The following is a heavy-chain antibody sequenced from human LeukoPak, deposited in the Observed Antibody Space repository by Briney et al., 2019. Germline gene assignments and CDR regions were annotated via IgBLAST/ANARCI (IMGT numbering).Heavy chain of an antibody. J-gene: IGHJ5*02. CDR1: GGTFSSYA. CDR2: IIPIFGTA. D-gene: IGHD2-2*01. CDR3: ARGVLVVPAAASANWFDP. Sequence: ASVKVSCKASGGTFSSYAISWVRQAPGQGLEWMGGIIPIFGTANYAQKFQGRVTITADESTSTAYMELSSLRSEDTAVYYCARGVLVVPAAASANWFDPWGQGTLVTVSS. V-gene: IGHV1-69*13.